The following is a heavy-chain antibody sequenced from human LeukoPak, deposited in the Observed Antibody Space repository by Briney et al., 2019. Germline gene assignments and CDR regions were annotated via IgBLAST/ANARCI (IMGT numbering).Heavy chain of an antibody. Sequence: GASVKVSCKASGYTFTSYGISWVRQAPGQGLEWMGWISAYNGNTNYAQKLQGRVTMTRNTSISTAYMELSSLRSEDTAVYYCARDRWGWNHYTYMDVWGRGTTVTVSS. V-gene: IGHV1-18*01. CDR1: GYTFTSYG. CDR3: ARDRWGWNHYTYMDV. CDR2: ISAYNGNT. D-gene: IGHD7-27*01. J-gene: IGHJ6*03.